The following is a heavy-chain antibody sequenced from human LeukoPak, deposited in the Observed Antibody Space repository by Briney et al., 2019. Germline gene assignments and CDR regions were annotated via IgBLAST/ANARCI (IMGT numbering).Heavy chain of an antibody. CDR3: ARLSVATIGDYFDY. D-gene: IGHD5-12*01. J-gene: IGHJ4*02. V-gene: IGHV5-51*01. CDR1: GSSFTSYW. Sequence: GGSPQISCQGSGSSFTSYWIGWVRQVPGKGLEGMGIIYPGDADTKYSPSFQGQVTISADKSISTAYLQWSSLKASDTAMYYCARLSVATIGDYFDYWGQGTLVTVSS. CDR2: IYPGDADT.